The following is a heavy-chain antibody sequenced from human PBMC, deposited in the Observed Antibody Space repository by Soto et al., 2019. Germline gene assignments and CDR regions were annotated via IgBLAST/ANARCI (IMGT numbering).Heavy chain of an antibody. CDR1: GGTFSSYA. D-gene: IGHD2-15*01. CDR2: IIPIFGTA. Sequence: SVKVSCPASGGTFSSYAISWVRQAPGQGLEWMGGIIPIFGTANYAQKFQGRVTITADKSTSTAYMELSSLRSEDTAVYYCARGKSIVVGVLATPANYYYGMDGWGQGPTVTVPS. CDR3: ARGKSIVVGVLATPANYYYGMDG. V-gene: IGHV1-69*06. J-gene: IGHJ6*02.